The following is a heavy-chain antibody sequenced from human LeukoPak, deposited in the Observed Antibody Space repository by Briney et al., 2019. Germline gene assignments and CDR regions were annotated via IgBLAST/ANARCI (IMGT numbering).Heavy chain of an antibody. Sequence: QPGGSGRLSCAASVLTFSRYVMSWVRQAPGKGLEWVSGISGSGGSPYYADSVKGRFTISRDNSKNTLYLQMNSLRADDTAVYYCASAIAVAGPFDYWGQGTLVTVSS. J-gene: IGHJ4*02. CDR3: ASAIAVAGPFDY. V-gene: IGHV3-23*01. D-gene: IGHD6-19*01. CDR2: ISGSGGSP. CDR1: VLTFSRYV.